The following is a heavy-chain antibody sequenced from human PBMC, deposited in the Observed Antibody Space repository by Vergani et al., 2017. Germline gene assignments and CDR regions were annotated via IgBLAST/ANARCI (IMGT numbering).Heavy chain of an antibody. CDR2: IYYSGST. D-gene: IGHD5-18*01. CDR1: GGSISSYY. V-gene: IGHV4-59*01. Sequence: QVQLQESGPGLVKPSETLSLTCTVSGGSISSYYWSWIRQPPGKGLEWIGYIYYSGSTNCNPSLKSRVTISVDTSKNQFSLKLCSVTAADTAVYYCASVRGYFAYFDYWGQGTLVTVSS. CDR3: ASVRGYFAYFDY. J-gene: IGHJ4*02.